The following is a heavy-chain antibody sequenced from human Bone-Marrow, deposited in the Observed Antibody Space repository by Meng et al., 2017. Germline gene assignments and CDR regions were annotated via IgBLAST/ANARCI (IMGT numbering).Heavy chain of an antibody. CDR3: ARGKDSSDYYIFAS. V-gene: IGHV1-8*02. Sequence: VDLVQSGAEVKKPGASVKVYCKASGYTFISSDISWVRQAVGQGLEWLGWMNPNSGTAVYAQSFQGRVTMTRDTSTDTAYLELSSLRSEDTALYYCARGKDSSDYYIFASWGQGTLVTVSS. J-gene: IGHJ4*02. CDR2: MNPNSGTA. CDR1: GYTFISSD. D-gene: IGHD6-25*01.